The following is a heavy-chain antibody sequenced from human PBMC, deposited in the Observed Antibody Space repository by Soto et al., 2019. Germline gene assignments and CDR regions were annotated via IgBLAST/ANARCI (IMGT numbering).Heavy chain of an antibody. D-gene: IGHD3-22*01. V-gene: IGHV1-18*01. CDR2: ISAYNGNT. CDR1: GYTFTSYG. J-gene: IGHJ3*02. CDR3: ARVYYYDSSGYLTLDAFDI. Sequence: GASVKVSCKASGYTFTSYGISWVRQAPGQGLGWMGWISAYNGNTNYAQKLQGRVTMTTDTSTSTAYMELRSLRSDDTAVYYCARVYYYDSSGYLTLDAFDIWGQGTMVTVSS.